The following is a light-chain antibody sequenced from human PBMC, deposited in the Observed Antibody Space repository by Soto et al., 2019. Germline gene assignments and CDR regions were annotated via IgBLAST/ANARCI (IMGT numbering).Light chain of an antibody. CDR1: SSDVGGYNY. CDR2: EVS. J-gene: IGLJ1*01. Sequence: QSALTQPASVSGSPGQSITISCTGTSSDVGGYNYVSWFQQHPGKAPKLMISEVSTRPSGVSNRFSGSKSGNTASLTISGLQAEDEADYYCSSFTSSTPYVFGTGTKVTVL. V-gene: IGLV2-14*01. CDR3: SSFTSSTPYV.